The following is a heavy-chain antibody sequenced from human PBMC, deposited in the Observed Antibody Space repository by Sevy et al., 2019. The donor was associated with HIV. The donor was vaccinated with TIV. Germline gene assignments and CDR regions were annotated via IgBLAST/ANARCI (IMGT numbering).Heavy chain of an antibody. CDR2: INPNSGDT. CDR3: ARAYYYDSSAYRFDD. J-gene: IGHJ4*02. CDR1: GYTFNAYF. Sequence: ASVKVSCKASGYTFNAYFMHWVRQAPGQGLEWMGRINPNSGDTTYAQKFQGRVTMSRDTSISTAYMELHRLTSDDTAVYYGARAYYYDSSAYRFDDWGQGTLVTVSS. V-gene: IGHV1-2*06. D-gene: IGHD3-22*01.